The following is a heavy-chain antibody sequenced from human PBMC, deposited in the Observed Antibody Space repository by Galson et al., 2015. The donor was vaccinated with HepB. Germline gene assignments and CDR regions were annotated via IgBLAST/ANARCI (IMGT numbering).Heavy chain of an antibody. V-gene: IGHV1-2*04. CDR1: GYTFTGYY. CDR2: INPNSGGT. CDR3: ARVQMYYDILTGYLDYYYGMDV. D-gene: IGHD3-9*01. J-gene: IGHJ6*02. Sequence: SVKVSCKASGYTFTGYYMHWVRQAPGQGLEWMGWINPNSGGTNYAQKFQGWVTMTRDTSISTAYMELSRLRSDDTAVYYCARVQMYYDILTGYLDYYYGMDVWGQGTTVTVSS.